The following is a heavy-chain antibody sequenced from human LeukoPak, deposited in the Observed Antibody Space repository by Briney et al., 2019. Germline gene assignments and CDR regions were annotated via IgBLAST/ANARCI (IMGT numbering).Heavy chain of an antibody. V-gene: IGHV4-59*08. J-gene: IGHJ4*02. CDR1: GGSISSYY. Sequence: SETLSLTCTVSGGSISSYYWSWIRQPPGKGLEWIGYIYYSGSTNYNPSLKSRVTISVDTSKNQFSLKLSSVIAADTAVYYCARHVDITMIVVEWGQGTLVTVSS. CDR2: IYYSGST. CDR3: ARHVDITMIVVE. D-gene: IGHD3-22*01.